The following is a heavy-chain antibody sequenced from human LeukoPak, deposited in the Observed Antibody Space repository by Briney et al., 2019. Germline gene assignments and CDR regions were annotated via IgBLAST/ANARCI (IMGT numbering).Heavy chain of an antibody. CDR2: IYTSGST. Sequence: SETLSLTCTVSGGSISSGSYYWSWIRQPAGKGLEWIGRIYTSGSTNYKPCLKRRVPISVDTSENQFSLKLSSVTAADTAVYYCASADGAYGGNLHYFDYWGQGTLVTVSS. CDR3: ASADGAYGGNLHYFDY. CDR1: GGSISSGSYY. J-gene: IGHJ4*02. D-gene: IGHD4/OR15-4a*01. V-gene: IGHV4-61*02.